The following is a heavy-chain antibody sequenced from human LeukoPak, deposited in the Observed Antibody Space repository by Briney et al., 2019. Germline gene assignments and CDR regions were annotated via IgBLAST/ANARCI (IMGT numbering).Heavy chain of an antibody. D-gene: IGHD1-26*01. V-gene: IGHV3-15*01. Sequence: GGSLRLSCAVSGFTFSSAWMAWVRQAPGKGLEWLGRIKNKSDGGTADSAEPVKGRFTISRDDSKSTLYLQMNSLGTEDTGAYYCTTWGGSFSRYWGQGTLVTVSS. J-gene: IGHJ4*02. CDR1: GFTFSSAW. CDR3: TTWGGSFSRY. CDR2: IKNKSDGGTA.